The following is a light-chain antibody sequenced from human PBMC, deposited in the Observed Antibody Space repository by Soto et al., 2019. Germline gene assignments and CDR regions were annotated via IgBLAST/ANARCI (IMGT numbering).Light chain of an antibody. CDR1: SSNIGSNT. Sequence: QSVLTQPPSASGTPGQRVTISCSGSSSNIGSNTVNWYQQLPGTAPKLLIYSNNQRPSGVPDRFSGSKSGPSASLAISGLQSEDEADYYCAAWDDSLNGPYVVFGGGTQLTVL. CDR2: SNN. V-gene: IGLV1-44*01. CDR3: AAWDDSLNGPYVV. J-gene: IGLJ2*01.